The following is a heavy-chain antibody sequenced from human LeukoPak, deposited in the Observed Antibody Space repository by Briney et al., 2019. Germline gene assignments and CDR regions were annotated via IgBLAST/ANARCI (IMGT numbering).Heavy chain of an antibody. CDR1: GGSISSYY. Sequence: SETLSLTCTVSGGSISSYYWSWIRQPAGKGLEWIGRIYTSGSTNYNPSLKSRVTISVDTSKNQFSLKLSSVTAADTAVYYCARVAHYYGSGSYYPNYFDYWGQGTLVTVSS. CDR2: IYTSGST. V-gene: IGHV4-4*07. CDR3: ARVAHYYGSGSYYPNYFDY. J-gene: IGHJ4*02. D-gene: IGHD3-10*01.